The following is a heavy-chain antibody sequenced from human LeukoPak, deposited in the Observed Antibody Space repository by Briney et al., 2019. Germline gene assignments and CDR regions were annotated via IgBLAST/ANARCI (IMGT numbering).Heavy chain of an antibody. CDR3: ARDLTVTTRDDY. CDR1: GFTFSSYS. Sequence: GGSLRLSCAASGFTFSSYSMNWVRQAPGKGLEWVSSISSSSSYIYHADSVKGRFTISRDNAKNSLYLQMNSLRAEDTAVYYCARDLTVTTRDDYWGQGTLVTVSS. V-gene: IGHV3-21*01. J-gene: IGHJ4*02. D-gene: IGHD4-17*01. CDR2: ISSSSSYI.